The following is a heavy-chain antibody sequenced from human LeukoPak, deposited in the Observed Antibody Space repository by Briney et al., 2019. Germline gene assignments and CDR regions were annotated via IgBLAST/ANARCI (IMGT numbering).Heavy chain of an antibody. CDR1: GGSFTGYY. CDR2: VNHRGST. CDR3: ARRGPGSSWSYDS. D-gene: IGHD6-13*01. V-gene: IGHV4-34*01. Sequence: TSETLSLTCAVYGGSFTGYYWNWIRQSPGKGREWFGEVNHRGSTNYNPSLKSRVTFSIDTPKSQLSLKVTSVTAADTAVYFCARRGPGSSWSYDSWGQGTLVTVSS. J-gene: IGHJ4*02.